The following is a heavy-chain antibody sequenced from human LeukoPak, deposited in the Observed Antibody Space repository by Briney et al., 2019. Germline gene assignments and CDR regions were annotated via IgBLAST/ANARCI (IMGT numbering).Heavy chain of an antibody. D-gene: IGHD2-15*01. CDR3: WGRGRYCSGGSCFIGLFDP. CDR2: IYYSGST. J-gene: IGHJ5*02. V-gene: IGHV4-59*08. CDR1: GCSIRNYY. Sequence: SESLSLTCTVSGCSIRNYYWSWIRQPPGKGLEWVGYIYYSGSTNYNPVLKNRVTITFDTTKNQFSLMQISVMAADTAVYYCWGRGRYCSGGSCFIGLFDPWGQGTLVTVSS.